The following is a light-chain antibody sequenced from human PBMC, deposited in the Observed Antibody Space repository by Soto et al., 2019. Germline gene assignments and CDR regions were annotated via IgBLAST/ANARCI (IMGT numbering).Light chain of an antibody. CDR2: GNN. Sequence: QSVLTQPPSVSGVPGQRVTISCTGSSSNIGAGYDVHWYQQLPGAAAKLLIYGNNNRPSGVPDRFFGSRSGTSASLAITGLQAEDEADYYCQSYDSTLSGYVFGTGTKLTVL. CDR1: SSNIGAGYD. V-gene: IGLV1-40*01. CDR3: QSYDSTLSGYV. J-gene: IGLJ1*01.